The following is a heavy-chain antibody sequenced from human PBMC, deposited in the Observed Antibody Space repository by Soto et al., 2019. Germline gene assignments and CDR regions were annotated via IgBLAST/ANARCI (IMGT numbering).Heavy chain of an antibody. CDR1: GFTFSSYA. J-gene: IGHJ6*03. CDR3: AKSPGDFDWFAKEPQRRYYYYYMDV. Sequence: GGSLRLSCAASGFTFSSYAMSWVRQAPGKGLEWVSAISGSGGSTYYADSVKGRFTISRDNSKNTLYLQMNSLRAEDTAVYYCAKSPGDFDWFAKEPQRRYYYYYMDVWGKGTTVTVSS. CDR2: ISGSGGST. V-gene: IGHV3-23*01. D-gene: IGHD3-9*01.